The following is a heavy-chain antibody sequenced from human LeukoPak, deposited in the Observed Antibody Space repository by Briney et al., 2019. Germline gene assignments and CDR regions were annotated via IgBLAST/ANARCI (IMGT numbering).Heavy chain of an antibody. CDR2: ISFDGSQK. Sequence: GRSLRLSCAASRFTFSSYTMHWVRQAPGKGLEWVAVISFDGSQKYYADSVKGRFSISRDNSKNTLYLQMNSLRAEDTAVYYCARDLTGEGYCSGGSCLDPFFDYWGQGTLVTVSS. J-gene: IGHJ4*02. CDR3: ARDLTGEGYCSGGSCLDPFFDY. V-gene: IGHV3-30-3*01. CDR1: RFTFSSYT. D-gene: IGHD2-15*01.